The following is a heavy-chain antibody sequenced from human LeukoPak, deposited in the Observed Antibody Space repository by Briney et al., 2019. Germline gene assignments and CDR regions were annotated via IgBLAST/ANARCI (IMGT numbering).Heavy chain of an antibody. CDR3: ARVRLGYDYSYYWFDT. J-gene: IGHJ5*02. V-gene: IGHV3-11*04. CDR1: GFTFSDFY. CDR2: ISGSESGI. Sequence: GGSLRLSCAASGFTFSDFYMSWVRQAPGKGLEWISYISGSESGIFYADSVRGRFVISRDNAEKSLYLQMNSLRAEDTAVYYCARVRLGYDYSYYWFDTWGQGTLVTVSS. D-gene: IGHD4-11*01.